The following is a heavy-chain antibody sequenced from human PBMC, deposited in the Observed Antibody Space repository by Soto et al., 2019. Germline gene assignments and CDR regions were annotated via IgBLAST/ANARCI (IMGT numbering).Heavy chain of an antibody. CDR2: IYYSGST. J-gene: IGHJ4*02. Sequence: SETLSLTCTVSGGSISSGDYYWSWIRQPPGKGLEWIGYIYYSGSTYYNPSLKSRVTISVDTSKNQFSLKLSSVTAADTAVYYCASENKGLNYYGSGSYYYWGQGTLVTSPQ. CDR1: GGSISSGDYY. CDR3: ASENKGLNYYGSGSYYY. V-gene: IGHV4-30-4*01. D-gene: IGHD3-10*01.